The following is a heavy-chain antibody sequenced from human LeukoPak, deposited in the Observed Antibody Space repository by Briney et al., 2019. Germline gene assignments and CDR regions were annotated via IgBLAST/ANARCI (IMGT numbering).Heavy chain of an antibody. Sequence: SETLSLTCAVYGGSFSGYYWSWIRQPPGKGLEWIGEINHSGSTNYNPSLKSRVTISVDTSKNQFSLKLSSVTAADTAVYYCARGVLATAAGPTVWAFDIWGQGTMVTVSS. CDR1: GGSFSGYY. CDR3: ARGVLATAAGPTVWAFDI. V-gene: IGHV4-34*01. D-gene: IGHD6-13*01. CDR2: INHSGST. J-gene: IGHJ3*02.